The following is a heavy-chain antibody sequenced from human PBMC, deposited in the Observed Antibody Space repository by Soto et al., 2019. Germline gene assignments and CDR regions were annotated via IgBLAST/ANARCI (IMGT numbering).Heavy chain of an antibody. D-gene: IGHD3-10*01. CDR1: GFTFSNAW. Sequence: GGSLRLSCAASGFTFSNAWMSWVRQAPGKGLEWVGRIKSKTDGGTTDYAAPVKGRFTISRDDSKNTLYLQMNSLKTEDTAVYYCTTDWFKYYYGSGSYYKEDAFDIWGQGTMVTVSS. CDR2: IKSKTDGGTT. CDR3: TTDWFKYYYGSGSYYKEDAFDI. V-gene: IGHV3-15*01. J-gene: IGHJ3*02.